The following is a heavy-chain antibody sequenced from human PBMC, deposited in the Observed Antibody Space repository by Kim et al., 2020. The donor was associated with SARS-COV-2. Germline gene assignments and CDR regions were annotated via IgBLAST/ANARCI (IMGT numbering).Heavy chain of an antibody. CDR2: ISYDGSNK. CDR1: GFTFSSYG. V-gene: IGHV3-30*18. J-gene: IGHJ4*02. CDR3: AKKSGSGGNYAGGELSVAADY. D-gene: IGHD2-15*01. Sequence: GGSLRLSCAASGFTFSSYGMHWVRQAPGKGLEWVAVISYDGSNKYYADSVKGRFTISRDNSKNTLYLQMNSLRPEDTAVYYCAKKSGSGGNYAGGELSVAADYWGQGTLVTVSS.